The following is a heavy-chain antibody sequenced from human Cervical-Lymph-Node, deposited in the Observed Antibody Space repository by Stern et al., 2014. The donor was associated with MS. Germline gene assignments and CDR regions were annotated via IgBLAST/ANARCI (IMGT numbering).Heavy chain of an antibody. D-gene: IGHD5-18*01. V-gene: IGHV3-48*01. CDR3: ASRGYSDGKYFEF. Sequence: VQLLESGGGLVQPGGSLRLSCVASAFSFSRNSMTWVRQAPGKGLQRVSYISSSSNNIYYADSVGGRFTISRDNAKNSLYLQMNSLRAEDTAVYYCASRGYSDGKYFEFWGQGTQVTVSS. CDR2: ISSSSNNI. CDR1: AFSFSRNS. J-gene: IGHJ4*02.